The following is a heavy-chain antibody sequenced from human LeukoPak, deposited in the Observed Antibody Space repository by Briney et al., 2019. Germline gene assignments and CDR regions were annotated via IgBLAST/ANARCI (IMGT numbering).Heavy chain of an antibody. CDR1: GFTFSTYG. CDR3: AKVVGGLVPAPTDY. J-gene: IGHJ4*02. V-gene: IGHV3-30*02. CDR2: ISYEANNE. Sequence: GGSLRLSCAASGFTFSTYGMHWVRQAPGKGLEWVAYISYEANNEQYAESVKGRLTISRDNSKSTLYLQMNSLRPEDTAVYYCAKVVGGLVPAPTDYWGQGTLVTVSS. D-gene: IGHD2-2*01.